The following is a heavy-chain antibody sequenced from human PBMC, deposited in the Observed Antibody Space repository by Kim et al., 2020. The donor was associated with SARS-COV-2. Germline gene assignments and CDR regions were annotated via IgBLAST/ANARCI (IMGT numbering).Heavy chain of an antibody. CDR3: ARHVNGDFPWWYFDV. D-gene: IGHD4-17*01. CDR2: TYYSGST. CDR1: GGSINSRNYH. Sequence: SETLSLTCTVSGGSINSRNYHWGWIRQPPGKGLEWVGNTYYSGSTYYNPSLKSRVTISIDTSKNRLSLNLNSVTAADTAVYYCARHVNGDFPWWYFDVWGRGTLVTVSS. J-gene: IGHJ2*01. V-gene: IGHV4-39*01.